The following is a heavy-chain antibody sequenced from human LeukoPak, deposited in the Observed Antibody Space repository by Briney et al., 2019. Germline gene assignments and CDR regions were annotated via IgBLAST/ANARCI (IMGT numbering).Heavy chain of an antibody. CDR2: IRYDGSII. Sequence: GESLRVSCAASGFTFRNSGMHWVRQALAKGLEWVAFIRYDGSIIYYADSVKGRFTISRDNSKNTLYLQMNSLRAEDTAVYYCAKDVNTGGDYFDHWGQGTLVTVSS. CDR1: GFTFRNSG. V-gene: IGHV3-30*02. J-gene: IGHJ4*02. CDR3: AKDVNTGGDYFDH. D-gene: IGHD1-14*01.